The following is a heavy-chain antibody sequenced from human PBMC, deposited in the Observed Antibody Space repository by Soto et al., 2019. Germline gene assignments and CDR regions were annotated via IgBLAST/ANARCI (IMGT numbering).Heavy chain of an antibody. Sequence: VRQRPGKGLVWMGIIYHGDSDTRYSPSFQGQDTISADKSISTAYLQWSSLKASDTAIYYCATSRWLQLFPHWGQGTLVTVSA. J-gene: IGHJ1*01. CDR2: IYHGDSDT. V-gene: IGHV5-51*01. D-gene: IGHD5-18*01. CDR3: ATSRWLQLFPH.